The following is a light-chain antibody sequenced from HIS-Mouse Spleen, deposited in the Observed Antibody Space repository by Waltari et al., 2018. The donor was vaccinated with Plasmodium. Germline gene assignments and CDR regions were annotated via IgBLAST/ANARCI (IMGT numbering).Light chain of an antibody. Sequence: ETVLTQSPGTLSLSPGERATLFCRASQSVSSSYLAWYQQKPGQAPRLLIYGASSRATGVPDRFSGSGSGTDFTLTISRLEPEDFAVYYCQQYGSSPLTFGGGTKVEIK. CDR3: QQYGSSPLT. V-gene: IGKV3-20*01. CDR1: QSVSSSY. J-gene: IGKJ4*01. CDR2: GAS.